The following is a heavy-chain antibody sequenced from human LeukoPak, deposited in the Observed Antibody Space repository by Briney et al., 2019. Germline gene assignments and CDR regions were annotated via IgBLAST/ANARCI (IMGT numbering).Heavy chain of an antibody. CDR1: GYSLSSGYY. CDR3: AGFTFFRGVITFDY. D-gene: IGHD3-10*01. V-gene: IGHV4-38-2*02. J-gene: IGHJ4*02. CDR2: LDHSGGT. Sequence: SETLSLTCTVSGYSLSSGYYWGWIRQPPGKGLEWIGSLDHSGGTYYNPSLRSLVSISVVTSKNPFSLKLSSVTAADTAVYSCAGFTFFRGVITFDYWGQGTLVTVSS.